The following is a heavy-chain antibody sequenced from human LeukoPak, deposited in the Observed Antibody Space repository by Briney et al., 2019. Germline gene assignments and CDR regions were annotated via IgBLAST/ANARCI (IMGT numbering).Heavy chain of an antibody. V-gene: IGHV3-11*06. CDR3: ARALTTVTTEWWFDP. Sequence: PGGSLRLSCAASGFTFSDYYMSWIRQAPGKGLEWVSYISSSSSYTNYADSVKGRFTISRDNAKNSLYLQMNSLRAEDTAVYYCARALTTVTTEWWFDPWGQGTLVTVSS. D-gene: IGHD4-17*01. CDR2: ISSSSSYT. CDR1: GFTFSDYY. J-gene: IGHJ5*02.